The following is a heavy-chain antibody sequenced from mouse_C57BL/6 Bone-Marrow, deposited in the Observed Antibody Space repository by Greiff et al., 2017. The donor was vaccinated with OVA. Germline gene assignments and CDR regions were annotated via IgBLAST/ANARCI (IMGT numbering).Heavy chain of an antibody. CDR2: ISSGGSYT. J-gene: IGHJ2*01. Sequence: EVKLMESGGDLVKPGGSLKLSCAASGFTFSSYGMSWVRQTPDKRLEWVATISSGGSYTYYPDSVKGRFTISRDNAKKTLYLQMSSLKSEDTAMYYCARHEDYYGSWFDYWGQGTTLTVSS. D-gene: IGHD1-1*01. CDR3: ARHEDYYGSWFDY. CDR1: GFTFSSYG. V-gene: IGHV5-6*01.